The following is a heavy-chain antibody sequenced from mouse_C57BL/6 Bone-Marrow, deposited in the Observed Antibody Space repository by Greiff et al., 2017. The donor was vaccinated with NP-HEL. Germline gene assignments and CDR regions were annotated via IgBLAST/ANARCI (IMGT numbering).Heavy chain of an antibody. D-gene: IGHD1-1*02. CDR2: ISYDGSN. V-gene: IGHV3-6*01. CDR1: GYSITSGYY. CDR3: AREGGVAY. J-gene: IGHJ2*01. Sequence: DVQLQESGPGLVKPSQSLSLTCSVTGYSITSGYYWNWIRQFPGNKLEWMGYISYDGSNNYNPSLKNRISITRDTSKNQFFLKLNSVTTEDTATYYCAREGGVAYWGQGTTLTVSS.